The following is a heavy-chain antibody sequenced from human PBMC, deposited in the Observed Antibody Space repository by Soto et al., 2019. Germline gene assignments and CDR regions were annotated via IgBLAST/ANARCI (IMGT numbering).Heavy chain of an antibody. V-gene: IGHV3-21*01. CDR1: GFTFSSYS. D-gene: IGHD6-19*01. Sequence: GGSLRLSCAASGFTFSSYSMNWVRQAPGKGLEWVSSISSSSSYIYYADSVKGRFTISRDNAKNSLYLQMNSLRAEDTAVYYCARAVAVAATYYYYGMAVWGQGTTVTVSS. CDR3: ARAVAVAATYYYYGMAV. J-gene: IGHJ6*02. CDR2: ISSSSSYI.